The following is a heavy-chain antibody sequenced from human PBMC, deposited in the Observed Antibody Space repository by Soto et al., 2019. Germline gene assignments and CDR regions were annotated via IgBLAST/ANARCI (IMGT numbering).Heavy chain of an antibody. J-gene: IGHJ1*01. D-gene: IGHD6-19*01. CDR3: AGGNSGWYGPEYLRH. Sequence: EVQLLESGGGLVQPGGSLRLSCAASGFTFSTYAMTWVRQAPGKGLEWVSALSGSGGTTYYADSVKGRFTISRDNSKDTLYGQMNGLRVEDTAAYYGAGGNSGWYGPEYLRHWGQGTLVTVSS. CDR2: LSGSGGTT. V-gene: IGHV3-23*01. CDR1: GFTFSTYA.